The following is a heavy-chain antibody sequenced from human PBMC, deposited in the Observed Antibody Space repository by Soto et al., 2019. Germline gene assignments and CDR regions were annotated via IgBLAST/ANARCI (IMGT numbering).Heavy chain of an antibody. CDR2: ISGTGGST. CDR3: AKSSGNRIAAVNYYYYMDV. J-gene: IGHJ6*03. Sequence: EVQLLESGGGLVQPGGSLRLSCAASGFTFSNYAMSWVRPAPGKGLEWVSAISGTGGSTYYADSVKGRFTISRDNSKNTQYLQMNSLRAEDTAVYYCAKSSGNRIAAVNYYYYMDVWGKGTTVTVSS. D-gene: IGHD6-13*01. V-gene: IGHV3-23*01. CDR1: GFTFSNYA.